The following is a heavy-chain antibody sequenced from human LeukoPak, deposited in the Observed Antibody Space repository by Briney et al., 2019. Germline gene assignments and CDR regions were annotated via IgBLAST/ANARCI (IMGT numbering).Heavy chain of an antibody. Sequence: GGSLRLSCAASGFTFSSYAMHWVRQAPGKGLEYVSAISSNGGSTYYANSVKGRFTISRDNSKNTLYLQMSRLGPDDTARYYCVRDRAGGVRAFDRWGQGTLVTVSS. D-gene: IGHD3-10*01. J-gene: IGHJ5*02. V-gene: IGHV3-64*01. CDR3: VRDRAGGVRAFDR. CDR1: GFTFSSYA. CDR2: ISSNGGST.